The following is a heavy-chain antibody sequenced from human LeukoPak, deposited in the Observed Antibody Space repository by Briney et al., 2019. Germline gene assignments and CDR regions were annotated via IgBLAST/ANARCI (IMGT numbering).Heavy chain of an antibody. CDR1: GGSIISSSYY. D-gene: IGHD6-13*01. Sequence: PSETLSLTCTVSGGSIISSSYYWGWIRQPPGKGLEWMGSIYYSGSTSYNPSLKSRVTISVDTSKNQFSLKLSSVTAADTAVYYCARLIAAAGTEWFDPWGQGTLVTVSS. CDR2: IYYSGST. V-gene: IGHV4-39*01. J-gene: IGHJ5*02. CDR3: ARLIAAAGTEWFDP.